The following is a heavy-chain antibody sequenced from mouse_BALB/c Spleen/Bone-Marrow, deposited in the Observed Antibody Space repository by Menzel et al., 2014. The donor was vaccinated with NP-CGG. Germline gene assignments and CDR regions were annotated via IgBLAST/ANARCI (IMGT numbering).Heavy chain of an antibody. Sequence: VQLQQPGAELVKPGASVKLSYTASGFNIKDTYMHWVKQRPEQGLEWIGRIDPANGNTKYDPKFQGKATITADTSSNTAYLQLSSLTSEVTAVYYCASYDYGYYFDYWGQGTTLTVSS. CDR1: GFNIKDTY. V-gene: IGHV14-3*02. CDR2: IDPANGNT. J-gene: IGHJ2*01. CDR3: ASYDYGYYFDY. D-gene: IGHD2-4*01.